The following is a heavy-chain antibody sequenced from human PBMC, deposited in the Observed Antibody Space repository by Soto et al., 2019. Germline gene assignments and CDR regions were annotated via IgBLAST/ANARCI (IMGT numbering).Heavy chain of an antibody. CDR3: AKEGGYYGWGGDAFDI. D-gene: IGHD3-10*01. V-gene: IGHV3-23*01. CDR1: GFTFSSYA. CDR2: ISGSGGST. J-gene: IGHJ3*02. Sequence: GGSLRLPCAASGFTFSSYAMSWVRQAPGKGLEWVSAISGSGGSTYYADSVKGRFTISRDNSKNTLYLQMNSLRAEDTAVYYCAKEGGYYGWGGDAFDIWGQGTMVTVSS.